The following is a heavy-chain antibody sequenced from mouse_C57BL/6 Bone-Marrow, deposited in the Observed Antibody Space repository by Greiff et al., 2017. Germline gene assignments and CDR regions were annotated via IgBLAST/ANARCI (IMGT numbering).Heavy chain of an antibody. D-gene: IGHD4-1*01. J-gene: IGHJ2*01. CDR2: IVPGGGSN. CDR1: GYTFTGYW. Sequence: QVQLQQSGAELMKPGASVKLSCKATGYTFTGYWIEWVKQRPGHGLEWIGEIVPGGGSNNYNEKFKGKATFTADTSSITAYMQLSSLTSEDSAIYDCASPGPYFDYWGQGTTLTVSS. V-gene: IGHV1-9*01. CDR3: ASPGPYFDY.